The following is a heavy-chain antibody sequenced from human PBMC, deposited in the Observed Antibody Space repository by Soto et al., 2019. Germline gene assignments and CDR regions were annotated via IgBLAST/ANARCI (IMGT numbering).Heavy chain of an antibody. CDR2: ISYDGSNK. J-gene: IGHJ4*02. V-gene: IGHV3-30*18. CDR1: GFTFSSYG. Sequence: GGSLRLSCAASGFTFSSYGMHWVRQAPGKGLEWVAVISYDGSNKYYADSVKGRFTISRDNSKNTLYLQMNSLRAEDTAVYYCAKSPGMFYYDSSGYYHYDYWGQGTLVTVSS. CDR3: AKSPGMFYYDSSGYYHYDY. D-gene: IGHD3-22*01.